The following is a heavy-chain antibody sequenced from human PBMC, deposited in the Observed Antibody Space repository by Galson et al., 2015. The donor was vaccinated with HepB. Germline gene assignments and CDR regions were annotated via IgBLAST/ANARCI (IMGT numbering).Heavy chain of an antibody. J-gene: IGHJ4*02. Sequence: SVKVSCKASKGTFSTYPINWVRQAPGQGLEWMGGIIPIFGIVNYAQKFQGRVTITADESTSTAYLEMSSLRSEDTAVYYCARGNKVCSGGSCYSPYFDYWGQGTLVTVSS. V-gene: IGHV1-69*13. CDR2: IIPIFGIV. D-gene: IGHD2-15*01. CDR3: ARGNKVCSGGSCYSPYFDY. CDR1: KGTFSTYP.